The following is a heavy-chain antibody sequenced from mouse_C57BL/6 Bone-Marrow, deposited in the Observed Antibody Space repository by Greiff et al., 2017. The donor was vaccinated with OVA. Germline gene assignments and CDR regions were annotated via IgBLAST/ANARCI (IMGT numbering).Heavy chain of an antibody. V-gene: IGHV3-6*01. J-gene: IGHJ2*01. CDR1: GYSITSGYY. CDR2: ISYDGSN. D-gene: IGHD6-5*01. CDR3: ARGPNYFDY. Sequence: EVQLQESGPGLVKPSQSLSLTCSVTGYSITSGYYWNWIRQFPGNKLEWMGYISYDGSNNSNPSLKNRIAISRDTSKNQFFLKLNSVTTEDTATYYCARGPNYFDYWGQGTTLTVSS.